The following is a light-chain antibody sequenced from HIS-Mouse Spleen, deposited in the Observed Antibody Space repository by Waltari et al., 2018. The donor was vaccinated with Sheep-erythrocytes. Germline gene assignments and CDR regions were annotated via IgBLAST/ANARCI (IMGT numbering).Light chain of an antibody. CDR1: SSDVGGYNY. J-gene: IGLJ1*01. Sequence: QSALTQPASVSGSPGQSITIPCPGTSSDVGGYNYVSWYQQHPGKAPNLMIYDVSNRPSGVSNRFSGSKSGNTASLTISGLQAEDEADYYCSSYTSSSTLVFGTGTKVTVL. CDR2: DVS. V-gene: IGLV2-14*03. CDR3: SSYTSSSTLV.